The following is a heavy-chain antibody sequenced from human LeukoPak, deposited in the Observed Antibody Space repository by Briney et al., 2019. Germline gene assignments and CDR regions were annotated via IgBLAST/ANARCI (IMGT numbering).Heavy chain of an antibody. V-gene: IGHV5-10-1*01. CDR2: IDPSDSYT. J-gene: IGHJ4*02. CDR1: GYSFTSYW. D-gene: IGHD1-26*01. CDR3: ARHPSGSYYQFDY. Sequence: GESPKISCKGSGYSFTSYWISWVRQMPGKGLEWMGRIDPSDSYTNYSPSFQGHVTISADKSISTAYLQWSSLKASDTAMYYCARHPSGSYYQFDYWGQGTLVTVSS.